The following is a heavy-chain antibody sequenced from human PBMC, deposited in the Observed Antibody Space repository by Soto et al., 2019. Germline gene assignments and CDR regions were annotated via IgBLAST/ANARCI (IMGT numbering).Heavy chain of an antibody. D-gene: IGHD5-18*01. Sequence: SQTLSLTCTVSGGSISSYYWSWIRQPAGKGLEWIGRIYTSGSTNYNPSLKSRVTISVDTSKNQFSLKLSSVTAADTAVYYCARDTGYSDGYYYYYGMDVWRQGTTVTVSS. CDR2: IYTSGST. CDR3: ARDTGYSDGYYYYYGMDV. V-gene: IGHV4-4*07. J-gene: IGHJ6*02. CDR1: GGSISSYY.